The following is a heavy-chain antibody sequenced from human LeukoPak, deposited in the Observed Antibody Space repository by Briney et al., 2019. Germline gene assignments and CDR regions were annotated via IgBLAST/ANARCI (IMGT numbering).Heavy chain of an antibody. CDR2: INPNSGGT. D-gene: IGHD2-8*01. CDR1: GHTVTGYY. V-gene: IGHV1-2*02. J-gene: IGHJ4*02. Sequence: ASLKVSCKASGHTVTGYYMHWVRQAPGEGLEWMGWINPNSGGTNYAQKFQGRVTMTRDTSISTAYMELSRLRSDDTAVYYCARTLYCTNGVCPFDYWGRGTLVTVSS. CDR3: ARTLYCTNGVCPFDY.